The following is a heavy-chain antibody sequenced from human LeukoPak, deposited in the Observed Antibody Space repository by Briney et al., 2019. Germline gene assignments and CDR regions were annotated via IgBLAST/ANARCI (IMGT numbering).Heavy chain of an antibody. CDR1: GFTFRDFA. J-gene: IGHJ4*02. Sequence: PGGSLRLSCAASGFTFRDFAMSWVRQAPGKGLEWVSAISGDAHSTYYADSLKGRFTISRDNSKNTLYLQMNSLRAADTATYFCVKDAPLPFDFWGQGALDIVSS. CDR2: ISGDAHST. V-gene: IGHV3-23*01. CDR3: VKDAPLPFDF.